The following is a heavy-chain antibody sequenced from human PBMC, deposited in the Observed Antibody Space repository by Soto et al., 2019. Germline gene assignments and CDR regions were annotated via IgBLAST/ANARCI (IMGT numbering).Heavy chain of an antibody. CDR3: AKDAGSWQDFDY. J-gene: IGHJ4*02. D-gene: IGHD6-13*01. Sequence: EVQLVESGGGLVQPGRSLRLSCAASGFTFDDYAMHWVRQAPGNGLEWVSGISWNSGSIGYADSVKGRFTISRDNAKNSLYLQMNSLRAEDTALYYCAKDAGSWQDFDYWGQGTLVTVSS. CDR2: ISWNSGSI. V-gene: IGHV3-9*01. CDR1: GFTFDDYA.